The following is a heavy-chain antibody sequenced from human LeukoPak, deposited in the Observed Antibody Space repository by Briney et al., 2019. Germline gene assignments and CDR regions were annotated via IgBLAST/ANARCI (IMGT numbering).Heavy chain of an antibody. CDR3: ARAYYYDSSGYYWGTPHWFDP. CDR2: ISAYNGNT. Sequence: ASVKVSCKASGYTFTSYGISWVRQAPGQGREWMGWISAYNGNTNYAQKLQGRVTMTTDTSTSTAYMELRSLRSDDTAVYYCARAYYYDSSGYYWGTPHWFDPWGQGTLVTVSS. V-gene: IGHV1-18*01. J-gene: IGHJ5*02. D-gene: IGHD3-22*01. CDR1: GYTFTSYG.